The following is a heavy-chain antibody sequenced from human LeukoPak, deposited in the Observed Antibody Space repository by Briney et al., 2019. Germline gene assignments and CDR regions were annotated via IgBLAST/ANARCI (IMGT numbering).Heavy chain of an antibody. CDR3: ARAPLWSKTIDY. CDR2: IWYDGSNK. CDR1: GFTFSSYG. D-gene: IGHD5-18*01. V-gene: IGHV3-33*01. J-gene: IGHJ4*02. Sequence: PGRSLRLSCAASGFTFSSYGMHWVRQAPGKGLEWVAVIWYDGSNKYYADSVKGRFTISRDNSKNTLYLQMNSLRAEDTAVYYCARAPLWSKTIDYWGQGTLVTVSS.